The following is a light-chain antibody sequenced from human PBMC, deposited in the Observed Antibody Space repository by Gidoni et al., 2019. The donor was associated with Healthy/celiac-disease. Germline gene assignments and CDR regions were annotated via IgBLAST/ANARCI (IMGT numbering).Light chain of an antibody. CDR3: QHYGTSLT. Sequence: IVLTQSPVTLSLSPGERATLSCWASQTVSSSYLAWYQQTPGQTPRLLIYTASSRATGIPDRFSVSVSGTDFTLTINRLEPEDFAVYYCQHYGTSLTFXGXTKVXIK. CDR2: TAS. J-gene: IGKJ4*01. V-gene: IGKV3-20*01. CDR1: QTVSSSY.